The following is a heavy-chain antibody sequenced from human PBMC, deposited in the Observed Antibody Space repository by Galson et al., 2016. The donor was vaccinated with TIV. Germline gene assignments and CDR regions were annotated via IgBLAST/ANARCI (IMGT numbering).Heavy chain of an antibody. CDR2: INPSGGGT. V-gene: IGHV1-46*01. D-gene: IGHD2-21*02. CDR3: ARTQSCGGDCYYFDY. Sequence: SVKVSCKASGYPVTTHYMYWVRQGPGQGLEWMGIINPSGGGTTYAQNFQGRLIMTGDTSTSTVYMELSSLRSEDTAVYYCARTQSCGGDCYYFDYWGQGALVTVSS. J-gene: IGHJ4*02. CDR1: GYPVTTHY.